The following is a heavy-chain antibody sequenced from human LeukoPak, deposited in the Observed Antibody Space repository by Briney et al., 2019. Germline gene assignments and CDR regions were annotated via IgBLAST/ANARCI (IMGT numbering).Heavy chain of an antibody. CDR2: ISWDGGST. D-gene: IGHD6-6*01. J-gene: IGHJ3*02. Sequence: EGSLRLSCAASGFTFDDYTMHWVRQDPGKGLEGVSLISWDGGSTSYADSVKGRFTISRDNSKNSLYLQMNSLRTEDTALYYCSGSSAGAFDIWGQGTMVTVSS. CDR3: SGSSAGAFDI. CDR1: GFTFDDYT. V-gene: IGHV3-43*01.